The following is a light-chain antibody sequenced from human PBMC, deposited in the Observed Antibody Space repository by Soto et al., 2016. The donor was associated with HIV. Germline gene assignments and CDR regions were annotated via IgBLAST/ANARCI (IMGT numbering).Light chain of an antibody. CDR3: MQGAHWPPT. Sequence: DVVMTQSPLSLPVTLGQPASISCRSSQSLVHSDGNTYLNWFHQRPGQSPRRLIYKVSNRDSGVPDRFSGSGSGTDFTLKISRVEADDVGVYYCMQGAHWPPTFGQGPSWRSN. V-gene: IGKV2-30*02. CDR1: QSLVHSDGNTY. J-gene: IGKJ2*01. CDR2: KVS.